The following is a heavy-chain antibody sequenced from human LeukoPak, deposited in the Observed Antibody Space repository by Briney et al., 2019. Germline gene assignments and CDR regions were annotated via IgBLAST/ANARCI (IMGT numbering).Heavy chain of an antibody. CDR1: GGSISSYY. CDR3: ARDAYDLLTGQGWFAP. J-gene: IGHJ5*02. D-gene: IGHD3-9*01. Sequence: SETLSLTCTVSGGSISSYYWSWIRQPPGKGLEWIGNIYHRGSTKYNPSLKSRVTISVDTSKNQFSLKMSSVTAADTAVYYCARDAYDLLTGQGWFAPWGQGTLVTVSS. V-gene: IGHV4-59*01. CDR2: IYHRGST.